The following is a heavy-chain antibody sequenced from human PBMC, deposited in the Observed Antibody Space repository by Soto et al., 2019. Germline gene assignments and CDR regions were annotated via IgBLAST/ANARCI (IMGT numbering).Heavy chain of an antibody. D-gene: IGHD4-17*01. Sequence: GESLRISCQVSGYTFTIYWIGWVRQMPGKGLEWMGIIYPSDSDTRYSPSFQGQVTISADQSINTAYLQWDSLKASDTAIYYCARPANTVADHFDLWGQGTPVTVSS. J-gene: IGHJ4*02. V-gene: IGHV5-51*01. CDR2: IYPSDSDT. CDR3: ARPANTVADHFDL. CDR1: GYTFTIYW.